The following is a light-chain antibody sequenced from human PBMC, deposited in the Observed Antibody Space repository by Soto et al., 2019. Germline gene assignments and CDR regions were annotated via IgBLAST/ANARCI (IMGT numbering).Light chain of an antibody. V-gene: IGKV3-15*01. CDR1: SSVGSS. CDR2: GAS. J-gene: IGKJ4*01. Sequence: VVLTQSPVPLAVSPWEGATLSCRASSSVGSSLAWYQQKPGQPPRILIFGASTRVTGVPARFSGSGSGTEFTLTITSLQSDDFATYYCQQYDNYPLTFGGGTKVDIK. CDR3: QQYDNYPLT.